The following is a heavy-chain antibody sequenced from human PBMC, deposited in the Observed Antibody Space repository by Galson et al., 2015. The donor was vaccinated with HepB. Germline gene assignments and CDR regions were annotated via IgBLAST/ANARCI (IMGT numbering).Heavy chain of an antibody. CDR3: ARGGSLDI. J-gene: IGHJ3*02. CDR1: GFTFSSYA. V-gene: IGHV3-7*01. CDR2: IKQDGSEK. Sequence: SLRLSCAASGFTFSSYAMSWVRQAPGKGLEWVANIKQDGSEKYYVDSVKGRFTISRDNAKNSLYLQMNSLRAEDTAVYYCARGGSLDIWGQGTMVTVSS. D-gene: IGHD3-10*01.